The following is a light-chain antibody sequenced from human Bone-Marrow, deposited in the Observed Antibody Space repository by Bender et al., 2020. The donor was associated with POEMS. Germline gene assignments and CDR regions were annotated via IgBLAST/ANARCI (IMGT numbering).Light chain of an antibody. J-gene: IGLJ3*02. CDR3: SARDVCVRGWE. CDR2: SNY. CDR1: DSNFGGNN. Sequence: QSVLTQPPSASGTPGQSVIISCSGTDSNFGGNNVNWYQHLPGSAPRLVVYSNYQLPSGVPARFSGSKSGTSASLAISDIQSEDAGEYDGSARDVCVRGWEYGGG. V-gene: IGLV1-44*01.